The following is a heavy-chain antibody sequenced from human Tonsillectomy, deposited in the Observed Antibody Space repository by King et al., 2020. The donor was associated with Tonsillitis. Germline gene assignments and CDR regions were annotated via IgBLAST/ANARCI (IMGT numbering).Heavy chain of an antibody. V-gene: IGHV1-69*06. D-gene: IGHD6-13*01. J-gene: IGHJ4*02. CDR1: GGTFSSYA. CDR3: GVAAAGWRFDY. Sequence: VQLVESWAEVMKPGSSVKVSCKASGGTFSSYAISWVRQAPGQGLEWMGGIIPIFGTANYAQKFKGRVTITADKSTSTAYMELSSLRSEDTAVYYCGVAAAGWRFDYWGQGTLVTVSS. CDR2: IIPIFGTA.